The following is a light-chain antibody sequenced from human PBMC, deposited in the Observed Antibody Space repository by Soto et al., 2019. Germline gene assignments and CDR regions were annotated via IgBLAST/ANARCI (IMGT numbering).Light chain of an antibody. CDR2: EVT. CDR1: SSDVGGYDY. V-gene: IGLV2-14*01. Sequence: QSVLTQPASVSGSPGQSITISCTGTSSDVGGYDYVSWYQQHSGKAPKLMIYEVTIRPSGVSDRFSGSKSGNTASLTVSGLQAEDGADYYCSSYTGGNPSYVFGTGTKVTVL. CDR3: SSYTGGNPSYV. J-gene: IGLJ1*01.